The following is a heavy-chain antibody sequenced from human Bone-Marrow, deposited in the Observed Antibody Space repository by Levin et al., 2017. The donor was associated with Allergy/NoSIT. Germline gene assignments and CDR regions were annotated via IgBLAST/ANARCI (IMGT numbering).Heavy chain of an antibody. CDR2: ISWNSGSI. D-gene: IGHD2-15*01. V-gene: IGHV3-9*01. CDR1: GFTFDDYA. J-gene: IGHJ3*02. CDR3: AKDRVDGGGSPLAFDI. Sequence: GGSLRLSCAASGFTFDDYAMHWVRQAPGKGLEWVSGISWNSGSIGYADSVKGRFTISRDNAKNSLYLQMNSLRAEDTALYYCAKDRVDGGGSPLAFDIWGQGTMVTVSS.